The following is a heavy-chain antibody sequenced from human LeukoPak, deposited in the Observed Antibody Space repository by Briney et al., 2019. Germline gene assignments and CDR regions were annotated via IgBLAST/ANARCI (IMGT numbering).Heavy chain of an antibody. CDR3: ARGGWGDYYDSSGYPLDY. J-gene: IGHJ4*02. V-gene: IGHV4-61*02. Sequence: SQTLSLTCTVSGGSISSGSYYWSWIRQPAGKGLEWIGRIYTSGSTNYNPSLKSRVTISVDTSKNQFSLKLSSVTAADTAVYYCARGGWGDYYDSSGYPLDYWGQGTLVTVSS. CDR2: IYTSGST. CDR1: GGSISSGSYY. D-gene: IGHD3-22*01.